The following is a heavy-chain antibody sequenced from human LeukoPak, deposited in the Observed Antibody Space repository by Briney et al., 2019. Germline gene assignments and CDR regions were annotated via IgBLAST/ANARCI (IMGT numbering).Heavy chain of an antibody. J-gene: IGHJ3*02. D-gene: IGHD6-6*01. V-gene: IGHV4-30-4*08. CDR3: ARVTPVHSFDI. CDR1: GGSISSVDYY. CDR2: IYYSGST. Sequence: TSETLSLTCTVSGGSISSVDYYWSWIRQPPGKGLEWIGYIYYSGSTYYNPSLKSRVTIPVDTSKNQFSLKLSSVTAADTAVYYCARVTPVHSFDIWGQGTMVTVSS.